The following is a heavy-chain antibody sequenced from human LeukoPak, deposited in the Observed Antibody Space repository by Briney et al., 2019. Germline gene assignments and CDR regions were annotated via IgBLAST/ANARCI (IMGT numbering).Heavy chain of an antibody. CDR2: ISSSGNT. CDR3: VKGRISEDGLDF. V-gene: IGHV3-23*01. J-gene: IGHJ4*02. CDR1: GFTFSRSA. D-gene: IGHD6-13*01. Sequence: GGSLRLSCAASGFTFSRSAMTWVRQTPGKGLDWVSSISSSGNTYYADSVKGRFTISRDNSKNMLYLQMNSLRAEDTAVYYCVKGRISEDGLDFWGQGTPVTVSS.